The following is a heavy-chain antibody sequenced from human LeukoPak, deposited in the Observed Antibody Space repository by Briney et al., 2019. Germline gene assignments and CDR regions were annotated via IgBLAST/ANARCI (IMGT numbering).Heavy chain of an antibody. CDR3: ALATYCSSTSCYLLHYYYYMDV. CDR2: IIPIFGTA. J-gene: IGHJ6*03. D-gene: IGHD2-2*01. Sequence: SVKVSCKASGGTFSSYAISWVRQAPGQGLEWMGGIIPIFGTANYAQKFQGRATITTDESTSTAYMELSSLRSEDTAVYYCALATYCSSTSCYLLHYYYYMDVWGKGTTVTVSS. V-gene: IGHV1-69*05. CDR1: GGTFSSYA.